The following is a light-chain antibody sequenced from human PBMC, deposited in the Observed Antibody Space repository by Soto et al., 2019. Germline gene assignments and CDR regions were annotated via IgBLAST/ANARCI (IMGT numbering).Light chain of an antibody. J-gene: IGKJ1*01. CDR2: DAS. CDR1: QSISRW. V-gene: IGKV1-5*01. Sequence: DIQMTPSPSTLSASVGHRVTIPYRASQSISRWLAWYKQKPGKAPKLMSYDASSLESGVPSRFSGSGSGTDFTLTISSLKPDDFETYYCQQYNSYRWTFGQGTKVDIK. CDR3: QQYNSYRWT.